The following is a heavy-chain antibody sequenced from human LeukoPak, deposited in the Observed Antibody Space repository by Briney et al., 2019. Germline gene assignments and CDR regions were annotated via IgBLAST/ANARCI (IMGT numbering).Heavy chain of an antibody. CDR1: GGSFIGYH. CDR2: INHRGHT. J-gene: IGHJ4*02. D-gene: IGHD4-23*01. V-gene: IGHV4-34*01. CDR3: ARDPTTVATLPYYFDF. Sequence: PSETLSLTCAVYGGSFIGYHWNWIRQTPEKGLEWIGEINHRGHTNYNPSLESRVTISVDTSKNQFSLKLRSVTAADTAVYYCARDPTTVATLPYYFDFWGPGTLVTVSS.